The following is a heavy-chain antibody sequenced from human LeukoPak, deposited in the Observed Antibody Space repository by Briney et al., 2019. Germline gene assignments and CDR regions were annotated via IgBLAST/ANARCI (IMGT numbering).Heavy chain of an antibody. Sequence: GGPLTLSCAASGFTFSSYGMLGVRQAPGKGLEGVAVIWYDGSNKYYADSVKGRFTISRDNSKNTLYLQMNSLRAEDTAVYYCARDGWFGELLQTGGFVDYWGQGTLVTVSS. CDR1: GFTFSSYG. D-gene: IGHD3-10*01. V-gene: IGHV3-33*01. CDR3: ARDGWFGELLQTGGFVDY. J-gene: IGHJ4*02. CDR2: IWYDGSNK.